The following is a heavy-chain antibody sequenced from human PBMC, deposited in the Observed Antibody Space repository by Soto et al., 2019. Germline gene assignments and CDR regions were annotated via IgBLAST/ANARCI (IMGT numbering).Heavy chain of an antibody. V-gene: IGHV3-74*01. CDR3: VRGNSGYGNFDY. Sequence: EVQLVESGGGLVQPGGSLRLSCAASGFTLSGYWMHWVRQVPGKGLVWVSRISSDGRTTNYADSVGGQFTISRDNAKNTLYVQMNSLRAEDTAVYYCVRGNSGYGNFDYWGQGTLVTVSA. D-gene: IGHD5-12*01. CDR2: ISSDGRTT. CDR1: GFTLSGYW. J-gene: IGHJ4*02.